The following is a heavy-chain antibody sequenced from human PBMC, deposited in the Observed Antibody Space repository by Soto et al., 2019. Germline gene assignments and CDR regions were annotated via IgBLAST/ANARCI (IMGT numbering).Heavy chain of an antibody. D-gene: IGHD5-12*01. V-gene: IGHV1-69*01. Sequence: QVQLVQSGAEVKKPGSSVKVSCKASGGTFSSYAISWVRQAPGQGLEWMGGIIPIFGTANYAQKFQGRVTITADESTSTAYMELSSLRAEDTAVYYCAKEGRRWLQSSVPEIEPADYWGQGTLVTVSS. CDR2: IIPIFGTA. CDR1: GGTFSSYA. J-gene: IGHJ4*02. CDR3: AKEGRRWLQSSVPEIEPADY.